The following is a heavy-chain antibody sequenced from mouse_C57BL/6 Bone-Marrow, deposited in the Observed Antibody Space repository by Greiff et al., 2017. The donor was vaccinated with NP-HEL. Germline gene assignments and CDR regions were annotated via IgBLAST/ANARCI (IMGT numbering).Heavy chain of an antibody. V-gene: IGHV5-17*01. J-gene: IGHJ4*01. CDR1: GFTFSDYG. CDR3: ARAYYARDY. Sequence: EVKLMESGGGLVKPGGSLKLSCAASGFTFSDYGMHWVRQAPEKGLEWVAYISRGSSSTYYAEKVKGRSTISRDKAKNTLFLQMTSLRSEDTAVYYCARAYYARDYWGQGTSVTVSS. CDR2: ISRGSSST.